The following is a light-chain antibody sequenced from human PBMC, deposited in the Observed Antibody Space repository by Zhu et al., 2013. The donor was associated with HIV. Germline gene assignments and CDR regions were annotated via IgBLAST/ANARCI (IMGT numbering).Light chain of an antibody. Sequence: DIQMTQSPSYVSASLGDRVIITCRASEDISNSLAWYQQRPGKAPQLLIFDAVSAQNGAPSRFTGSGSGTDFTLTISGLQPEDSATYYCQQSFSLPXTFGQGTKLEIK. V-gene: IGKV1-12*01. CDR2: DAV. CDR3: QQSFSLPXT. J-gene: IGKJ2*01. CDR1: EDISNS.